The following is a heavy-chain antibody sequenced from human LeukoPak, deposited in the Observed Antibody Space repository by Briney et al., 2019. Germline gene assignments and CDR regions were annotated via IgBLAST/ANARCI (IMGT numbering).Heavy chain of an antibody. D-gene: IGHD6-25*01. CDR1: GYTFTSYY. CDR2: INPSGGST. Sequence: ASVKVSRKASGYTFTSYYMHWVRQAPGQGLEWMGIINPSGGSTSYAQKFQGRVTMTRDMSTSTVYMELSSLRSEDTAVYYCARGGIAARRGYWFDPWGQGTLVTVSS. V-gene: IGHV1-46*01. CDR3: ARGGIAARRGYWFDP. J-gene: IGHJ5*02.